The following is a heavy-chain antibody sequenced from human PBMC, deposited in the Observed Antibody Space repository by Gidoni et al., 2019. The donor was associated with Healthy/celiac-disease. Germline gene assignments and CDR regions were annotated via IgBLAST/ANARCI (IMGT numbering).Heavy chain of an antibody. CDR1: GGSISSSSYY. D-gene: IGHD3-22*01. CDR2: IYYSGST. J-gene: IGHJ5*02. CDR3: ARRRLRYYYDSSGYFSWFDP. Sequence: QLQLQESGPGLVKPSETLSLTCTVSGGSISSSSYYWGWIRQPPGKGLEWIGSIYYSGSTYYNPSLKSRVTISVDTSKNQFSLKLSSVTAEDTAVYYCARRRLRYYYDSSGYFSWFDPWGQGTLVTVSS. V-gene: IGHV4-39*01.